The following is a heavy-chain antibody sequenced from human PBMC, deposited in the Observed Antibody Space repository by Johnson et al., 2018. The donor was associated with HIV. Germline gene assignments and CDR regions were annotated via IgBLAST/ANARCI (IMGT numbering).Heavy chain of an antibody. CDR1: GFTFSSYG. D-gene: IGHD1-26*01. J-gene: IGHJ3*02. Sequence: VQLVESGGGVVKPGRSLRLSCAASGFTFSSYGMHWVRQAPGKGLEWVSNINWNGGSTGYADSVKGRFTISRDNAKNSLYLQMNSLRVEDTAFYYCARDQGFRVGPIADDAFDIWGQGTVVTVSS. V-gene: IGHV3-20*04. CDR2: INWNGGST. CDR3: ARDQGFRVGPIADDAFDI.